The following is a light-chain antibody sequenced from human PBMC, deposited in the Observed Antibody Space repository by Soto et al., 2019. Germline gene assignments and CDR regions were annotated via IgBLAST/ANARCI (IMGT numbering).Light chain of an antibody. J-gene: IGKJ2*01. V-gene: IGKV1-5*01. CDR3: QQYHTYPYT. CDR1: QSIANW. CDR2: DVS. Sequence: DIQMTQSPSTLSASAGDRVTISCRASQSIANWLAWYQQKPGKAPILLIYDVSNLESGIPSRFSGSGYGTEFTLTISSLQPDDYATYYCQQYHTYPYTVGQGTKLEI.